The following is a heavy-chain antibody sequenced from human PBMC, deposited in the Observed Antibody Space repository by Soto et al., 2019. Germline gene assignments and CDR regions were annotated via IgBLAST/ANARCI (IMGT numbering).Heavy chain of an antibody. J-gene: IGHJ6*04. CDR3: LPLVVNQMDV. CDR1: GFTFSSYG. V-gene: IGHV3-33*01. CDR2: IWYDGSYK. Sequence: VGSLRLSCAASGFTFSSYGMHWVRQAPGKGLEWVAVIWYDGSYKYYADSVKGRFTISRDNAKNTLYLQMNSLRAEDTAVYYCLPLVVNQMDVWGKGTTVTVSS. D-gene: IGHD2-15*01.